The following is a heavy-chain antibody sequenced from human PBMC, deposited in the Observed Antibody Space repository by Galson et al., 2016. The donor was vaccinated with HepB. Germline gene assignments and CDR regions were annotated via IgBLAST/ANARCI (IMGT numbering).Heavy chain of an antibody. V-gene: IGHV3-30-3*01. Sequence: SCKASGFTFSSHAMHWVRQAPGKGLEWVAIVSDDGTHTDYADSVKGRFTISRDNSKNTLYLQMNSLRAEDTSMYYCARSSSCSTINCFLPFDSWGLGTLVTVSS. D-gene: IGHD2-2*01. CDR1: GFTFSSHA. CDR2: VSDDGTHT. CDR3: ARSSSCSTINCFLPFDS. J-gene: IGHJ4*02.